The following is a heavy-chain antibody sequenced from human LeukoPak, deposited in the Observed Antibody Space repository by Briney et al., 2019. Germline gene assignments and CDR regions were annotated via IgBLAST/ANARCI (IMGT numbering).Heavy chain of an antibody. D-gene: IGHD5-12*01. J-gene: IGHJ4*02. CDR2: INSISGEI. CDR1: GFTFSYYS. Sequence: PGGSLRLSCVASGFTFSYYSMNWVRQAPGKGLEWVSYINSISGEIWYADSVKGRFTISRDDAKNSLYLQMNSLRDEDTAVHYCARDHGYAFDYWGQGTLVTVSS. CDR3: ARDHGYAFDY. V-gene: IGHV3-48*02.